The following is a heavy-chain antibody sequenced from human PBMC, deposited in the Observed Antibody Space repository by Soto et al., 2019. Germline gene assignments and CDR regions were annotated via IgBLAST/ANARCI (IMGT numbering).Heavy chain of an antibody. D-gene: IGHD2-15*01. CDR2: MNPNSGNT. J-gene: IGHJ3*02. CDR1: GYTFTSYD. Sequence: ASVKVSCKASGYTFTSYDINWLRQANGQGLEWMGWMNPNSGNTGYAQKFQGRVTMTRNTSISTAYMELSSLRSEDTAVYYCARGSTPVCSGGSCYWGDACDIWGQGTMGTVSS. V-gene: IGHV1-8*01. CDR3: ARGSTPVCSGGSCYWGDACDI.